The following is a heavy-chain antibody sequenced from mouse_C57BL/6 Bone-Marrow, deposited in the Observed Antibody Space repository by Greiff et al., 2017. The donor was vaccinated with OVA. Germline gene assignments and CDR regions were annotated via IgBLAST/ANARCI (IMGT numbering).Heavy chain of an antibody. Sequence: QVQLKQPGAELVKPGASVKLSCKASGYTFTSYWMHWVKQRPGRGLEWIGRIDPNSGGTKYNEKFKSKATLTVDKPSSTAYMQLSSLTSEDSAVYYCASRYGSSYWDGMDYWGQGTSVTVSS. CDR3: ASRYGSSYWDGMDY. D-gene: IGHD1-1*01. V-gene: IGHV1-72*01. CDR2: IDPNSGGT. CDR1: GYTFTSYW. J-gene: IGHJ4*01.